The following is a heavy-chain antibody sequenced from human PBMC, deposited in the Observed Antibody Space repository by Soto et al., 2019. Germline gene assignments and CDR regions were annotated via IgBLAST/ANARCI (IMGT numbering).Heavy chain of an antibody. V-gene: IGHV3-21*01. D-gene: IGHD2-15*01. Sequence: GGSLRLSCAASGFTFSSYSMNWVRQAPGKGLEWVSSISSSSSYIYYADSVKGRFTISRDNAKNSLYLQMNSLRAEDTAVYYCARDHWVVAAPPFYIDYWGQGTLVTVSS. CDR3: ARDHWVVAAPPFYIDY. CDR1: GFTFSSYS. CDR2: ISSSSSYI. J-gene: IGHJ4*02.